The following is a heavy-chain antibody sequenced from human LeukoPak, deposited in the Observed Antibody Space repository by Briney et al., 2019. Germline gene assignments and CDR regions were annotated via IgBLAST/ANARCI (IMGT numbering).Heavy chain of an antibody. CDR2: IYYSGST. CDR3: ARDSCGGGSCYPGY. J-gene: IGHJ4*02. CDR1: GGSVSSGSYY. Sequence: PSETLSLTCTVSGGSVSSGSYYWSWLRQPPGKGLESIGYIYYSGSTNYNPSLKSRVTISVDASKNQFSLKLSSVTAADTAVYYCARDSCGGGSCYPGYWGQGTLVTVSS. D-gene: IGHD2-15*01. V-gene: IGHV4-61*01.